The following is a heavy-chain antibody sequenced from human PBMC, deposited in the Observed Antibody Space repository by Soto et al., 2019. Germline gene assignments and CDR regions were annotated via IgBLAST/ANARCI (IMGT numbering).Heavy chain of an antibody. CDR1: GGTFSSYA. Sequence: QVQLVQSGAEVKKPGSSVKVSYKASGGTFSSYAISWVRQAPGQGLEWMGGIIPIFGTANYAQKFQGRVTITADESTSTAYMELSSLRSEDTAVYYCARGFIVVVPAAIQYYYYGMDVWGQGTTVTVSS. J-gene: IGHJ6*02. D-gene: IGHD2-2*02. CDR3: ARGFIVVVPAAIQYYYYGMDV. CDR2: IIPIFGTA. V-gene: IGHV1-69*01.